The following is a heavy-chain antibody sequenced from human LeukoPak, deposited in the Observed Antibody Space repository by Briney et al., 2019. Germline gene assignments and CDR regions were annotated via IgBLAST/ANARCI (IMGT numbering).Heavy chain of an antibody. CDR1: GGTFSSYA. V-gene: IGHV1-69*13. D-gene: IGHD2-2*01. CDR3: ARARDIVVVPAAPKTYYYYMDV. Sequence: SVKASCKASGGTFSSYAISWVRQAPGQGLEWMGGIIPIFGTANYAQKFQGRVTITADESTSTAYMELSSLRSEDTAVYYCARARDIVVVPAAPKTYYYYMDVWGKGTTVTVPS. J-gene: IGHJ6*03. CDR2: IIPIFGTA.